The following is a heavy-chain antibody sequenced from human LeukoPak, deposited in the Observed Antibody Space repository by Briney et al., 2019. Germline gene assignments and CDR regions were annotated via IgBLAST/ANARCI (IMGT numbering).Heavy chain of an antibody. CDR3: AKLVVVAATDY. J-gene: IGHJ4*02. CDR2: ISGSGDST. Sequence: GGSLRLSCAASGFTFSTYAVNWVRQAPGKGLEWVSTISGSGDSTYYADSVKGRFTISRDNSKNTLYLQMNSLRAEDTAVYYCAKLVVVAATDYWGQGTLVTVSS. D-gene: IGHD2-15*01. V-gene: IGHV3-23*01. CDR1: GFTFSTYA.